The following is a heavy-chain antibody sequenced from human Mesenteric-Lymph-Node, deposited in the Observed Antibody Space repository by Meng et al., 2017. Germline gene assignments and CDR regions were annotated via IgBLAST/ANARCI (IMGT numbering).Heavy chain of an antibody. CDR2: IIPIFGTA. CDR3: ARSQTRMTTVTELDY. V-gene: IGHV1-69*05. D-gene: IGHD4-17*01. J-gene: IGHJ4*02. CDR1: GYTFTSYY. Sequence: SVKVSCKASGYTFTSYYMHWVRQAPRQGLEWMGGIIPIFGTANYAQKFQGRVTITTDESTSTAYMELSSLRSEDTAVYYCARSQTRMTTVTELDYWGQGTLVTVSS.